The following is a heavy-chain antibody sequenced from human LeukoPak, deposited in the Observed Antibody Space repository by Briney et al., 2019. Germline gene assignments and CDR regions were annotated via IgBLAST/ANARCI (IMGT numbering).Heavy chain of an antibody. D-gene: IGHD6-13*01. Sequence: GGSLRLSCAASGFTFSSYGMSWVRQAPGKGLEWVSAISGSGGSTYYADSVKGRFTISRDNSKNTLYLQMNSLRAEDTAVYYCAKYSPLSSSWYWFDPWGQGTLVTVSS. V-gene: IGHV3-23*01. CDR3: AKYSPLSSSWYWFDP. CDR1: GFTFSSYG. CDR2: ISGSGGST. J-gene: IGHJ5*02.